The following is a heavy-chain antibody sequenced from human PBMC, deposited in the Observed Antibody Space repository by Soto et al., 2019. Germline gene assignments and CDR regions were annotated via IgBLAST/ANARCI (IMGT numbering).Heavy chain of an antibody. Sequence: QVQLVQSGAEVKKPGSSVKVSCTASGGTFSSYTISWVRQAPGQGLEWMGRIIPILGIANYAQKFQGRVTITEDKSTSTAYIELSSLRSEDTAVYYCARGHCSCGSCYTPGGAFDIWGQGTMVTVSS. J-gene: IGHJ3*02. CDR1: GGTFSSYT. V-gene: IGHV1-69*02. CDR2: IIPILGIA. CDR3: ARGHCSCGSCYTPGGAFDI. D-gene: IGHD2-15*01.